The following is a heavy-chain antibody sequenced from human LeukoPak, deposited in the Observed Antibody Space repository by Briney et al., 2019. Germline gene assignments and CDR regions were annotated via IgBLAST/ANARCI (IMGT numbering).Heavy chain of an antibody. CDR2: ISSSSSTI. Sequence: GGSLRLSCAASGFTFSSYSMNWVRQAPGKGLEWVSYISSSSSTIYYADSVKGRFTISRDNAKNSLYLQMNSLRAEDTAVYYCARARGDSSGYYSDAFDIWGQGTMVTVSS. J-gene: IGHJ3*02. CDR3: ARARGDSSGYYSDAFDI. D-gene: IGHD3-22*01. CDR1: GFTFSSYS. V-gene: IGHV3-48*01.